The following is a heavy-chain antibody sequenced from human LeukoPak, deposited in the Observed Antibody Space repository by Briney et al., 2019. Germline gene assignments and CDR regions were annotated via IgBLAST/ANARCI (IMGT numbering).Heavy chain of an antibody. D-gene: IGHD5-24*01. CDR1: GGSISNYY. CDR2: IYYSGST. Sequence: SETLSLTCTVSGGSISNYYWGWIRQPPGEGLEWIGSIYYSGSTYYNPSLKSRVTISVDTSKNQFSLKLSSVTAADTAVYYCARDRIEMATITFKWRPADYYGMDVWGQGTTVTVSS. V-gene: IGHV4-39*07. CDR3: ARDRIEMATITFKWRPADYYGMDV. J-gene: IGHJ6*02.